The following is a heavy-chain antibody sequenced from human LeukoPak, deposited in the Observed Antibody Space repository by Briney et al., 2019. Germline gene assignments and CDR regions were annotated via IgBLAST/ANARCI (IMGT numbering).Heavy chain of an antibody. J-gene: IGHJ5*02. Sequence: SETLSLTCTVYGGSISSYYWSWIRQPPGKGLEWNGYIYYSGSTNYNPSLKSRATISVDTSKKQFTLKMRSLTAADTAVYYCPRLRDWFDPWGQGTLVTVSS. CDR2: IYYSGST. CDR1: GGSISSYY. V-gene: IGHV4-59*08. CDR3: PRLRDWFDP.